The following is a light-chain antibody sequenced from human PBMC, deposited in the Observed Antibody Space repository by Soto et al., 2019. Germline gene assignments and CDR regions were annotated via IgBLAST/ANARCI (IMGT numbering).Light chain of an antibody. J-gene: IGKJ5*01. Sequence: EIVLTQSPATLSFSPGEGATLSCRASQSVGSYLAWYQLKPGQAPRVLIYDASNRATGIPARFSGSGSGTDFTLTISRLEPEDFAVYYCQQYGSSRFGQGTRLEIK. CDR2: DAS. V-gene: IGKV3-20*01. CDR1: QSVGSY. CDR3: QQYGSSR.